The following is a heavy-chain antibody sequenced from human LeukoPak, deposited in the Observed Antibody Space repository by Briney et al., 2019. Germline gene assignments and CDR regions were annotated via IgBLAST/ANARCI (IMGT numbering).Heavy chain of an antibody. J-gene: IGHJ4*02. Sequence: GGSLRLSCAASGFIFDDYAMHWVRQAPGKGLEWVAFIRHDGSDKYYADSVRGRFTISRDNSKNTVYLQMNSLRTEDTSVYYCAKERSASGGSCFLCFDDWGQGTLVTVSS. D-gene: IGHD2-15*01. CDR3: AKERSASGGSCFLCFDD. V-gene: IGHV3-30*02. CDR2: IRHDGSDK. CDR1: GFIFDDYA.